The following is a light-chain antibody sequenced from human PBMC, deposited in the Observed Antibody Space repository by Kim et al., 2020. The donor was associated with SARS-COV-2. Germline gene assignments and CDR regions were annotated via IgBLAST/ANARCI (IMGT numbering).Light chain of an antibody. CDR3: HSSDSSGTSWV. CDR2: KDS. CDR1: ALPKQY. J-gene: IGLJ3*02. Sequence: SYELTQPPSVSVSPGQTVSITCSGNALPKQYAYLYQQKPGQAPVLVIYKDSERPSGIPERFPGSSSGTTFSFTISVVQAEDEADYYCHSSDSSGTSWVFGGGTQLNV. V-gene: IGLV3-25*03.